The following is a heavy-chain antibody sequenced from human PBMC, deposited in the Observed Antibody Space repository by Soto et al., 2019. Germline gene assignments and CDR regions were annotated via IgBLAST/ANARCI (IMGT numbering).Heavy chain of an antibody. V-gene: IGHV3-23*04. Sequence: EVQLVESGGGLAQPGGSLRLSCAASRFTFSSHVMSWVRQAPGKGPEWVASISSSGENTFYADSAKGRFTISRDNSKNTLHLQIHSLRAEDTAEYFCARHRIPVILVVLTDYPSAFDFWGQGTRVTVSS. CDR3: ARHRIPVILVVLTDYPSAFDF. D-gene: IGHD3-22*01. CDR1: RFTFSSHV. J-gene: IGHJ4*02. CDR2: ISSSGENT.